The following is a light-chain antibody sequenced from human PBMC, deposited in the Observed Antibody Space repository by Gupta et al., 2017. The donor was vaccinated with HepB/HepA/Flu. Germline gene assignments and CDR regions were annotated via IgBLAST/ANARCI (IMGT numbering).Light chain of an antibody. CDR2: STK. Sequence: QTVVTQEPSFSVSPGGTVTLTCGLSSGSVSTTYYPSWYHQTPGQAPRTLIYSTKNRSSGVPDRFSGSILGNKAALTITGAQADDESDYYCALYMGSGIWVFGGGTKLTVL. CDR3: ALYMGSGIWV. J-gene: IGLJ3*02. V-gene: IGLV8-61*01. CDR1: SGSVSTTYY.